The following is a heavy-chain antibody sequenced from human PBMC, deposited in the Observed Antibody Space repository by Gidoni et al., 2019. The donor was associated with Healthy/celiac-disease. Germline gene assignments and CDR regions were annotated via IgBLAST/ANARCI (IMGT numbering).Heavy chain of an antibody. D-gene: IGHD5-12*01. CDR2: ISYDGSNK. CDR3: AREGAFMVAYYFDY. CDR1: GLTFSSYA. Sequence: QVHLVESGGVVVPPGRFLRLSCAASGLTFSSYAMHWVRQAPGKGLEWVAVISYDGSNKYYADSVKGRFTISRDNSKNTLYLQMNSLRAEDTAVYYCAREGAFMVAYYFDYWGQGTLVTVSS. V-gene: IGHV3-30-3*01. J-gene: IGHJ4*02.